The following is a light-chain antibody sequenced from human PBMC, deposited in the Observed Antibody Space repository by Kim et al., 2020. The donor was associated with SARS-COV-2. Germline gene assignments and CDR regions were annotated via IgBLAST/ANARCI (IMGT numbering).Light chain of an antibody. J-gene: IGLJ1*01. CDR3: QAWDSSTSYV. CDR2: QDT. Sequence: VSPGQTASITCSGDKLGDKYSCWYQQKSGQSPVLVIYQDTKRPSGIPERFSGPNSGNTATLTISETQAMDEADYYCQAWDSSTSYVFGTGTKVTVL. V-gene: IGLV3-1*01. CDR1: KLGDKY.